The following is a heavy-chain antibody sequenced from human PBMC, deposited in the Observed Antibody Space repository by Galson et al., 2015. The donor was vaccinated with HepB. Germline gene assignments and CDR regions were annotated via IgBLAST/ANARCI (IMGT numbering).Heavy chain of an antibody. CDR3: ARVNQQVVTTSYYYYGMDV. D-gene: IGHD2-21*02. V-gene: IGHV3-33*01. Sequence: SLRLSCAASGFTLNNYGMHWVRQAPGKGLEWVAVIWYDGSNKYYADSVKGRFTISRDNSKNTLYLQMSSLRAEDTAVYFCARVNQQVVTTSYYYYGMDVWGQGTTVIVSS. CDR2: IWYDGSNK. CDR1: GFTLNNYG. J-gene: IGHJ6*02.